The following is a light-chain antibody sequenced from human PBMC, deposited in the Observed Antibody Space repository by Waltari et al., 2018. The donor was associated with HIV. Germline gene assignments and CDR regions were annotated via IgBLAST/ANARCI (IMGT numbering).Light chain of an antibody. CDR3: QQYYSAPPT. Sequence: DIVMTQSPESLAVSLGERATINCKSSQTVLYTSNNKNYLTWYQQKPGQSPKLLMYWATTQESGVPDRFSGGGSGTDFTLTISRLQAEDVAVYYCQQYYSAPPTFGPGTKVEI. V-gene: IGKV4-1*01. CDR1: QTVLYTSNNKNY. CDR2: WAT. J-gene: IGKJ3*01.